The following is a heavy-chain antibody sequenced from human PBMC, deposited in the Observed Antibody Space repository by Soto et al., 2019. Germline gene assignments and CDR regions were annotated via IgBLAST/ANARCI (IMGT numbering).Heavy chain of an antibody. CDR1: GFTFNTFA. V-gene: IGHV3-23*01. CDR2: LSGSGSLS. D-gene: IGHD2-15*01. CDR3: ARDRGGALDS. J-gene: IGHJ4*02. Sequence: PGGSLRLSCAASGFTFNTFAMAWARQAPGKGLEWVSALSGSGSLSYYADPVKGRFTISRDNSKNTMYLQMNNLRVDETAVYFCARDRGGALDSWGQGTLVTVSS.